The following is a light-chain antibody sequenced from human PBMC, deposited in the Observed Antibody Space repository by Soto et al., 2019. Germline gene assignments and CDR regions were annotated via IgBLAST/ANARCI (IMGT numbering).Light chain of an antibody. V-gene: IGKV3-20*01. CDR2: DTS. J-gene: IGKJ1*01. CDR3: QQYGGSPRT. CDR1: QSVSSSY. Sequence: IVLTQSPGTLSLSPGERATLSCRASQSVSSSYLAWYQQNPGQAPRLLIYDTSSRATGIPDRFSGSGSGTDFTLTISSLEPEDFAVYYCQQYGGSPRTFGQGTKVDI.